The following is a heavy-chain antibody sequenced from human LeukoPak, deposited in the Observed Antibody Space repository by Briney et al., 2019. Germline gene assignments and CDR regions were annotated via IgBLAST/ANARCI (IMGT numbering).Heavy chain of an antibody. J-gene: IGHJ4*02. CDR2: IYYSGST. Sequence: SETLSLTCTVSGGSISSYYWSWIRQPPGKGLEWIGYIYYSGSTNYKPSVKSRVTISVDTSKNQFSLKLSSVTAADTAVYYCARASYSYDINGWVPFDYWGQGTLVTVSS. CDR1: GGSISSYY. D-gene: IGHD3-22*01. V-gene: IGHV4-59*01. CDR3: ARASYSYDINGWVPFDY.